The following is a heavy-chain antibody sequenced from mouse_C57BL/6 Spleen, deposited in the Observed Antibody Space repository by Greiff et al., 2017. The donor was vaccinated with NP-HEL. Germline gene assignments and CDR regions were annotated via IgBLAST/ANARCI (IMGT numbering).Heavy chain of an antibody. Sequence: VQRVESGAELAKPGASVKLSCKASGYTFTSYWMHWVKQRPGQGLEWIGYINPSSGYTKYNQKFKDKATLTADKSSSTAYMQLSSLTYEDSAVYYCASPYDYEEGLAYWGQGTLVTVSA. V-gene: IGHV1-7*01. CDR1: GYTFTSYW. CDR2: INPSSGYT. D-gene: IGHD2-4*01. J-gene: IGHJ3*01. CDR3: ASPYDYEEGLAY.